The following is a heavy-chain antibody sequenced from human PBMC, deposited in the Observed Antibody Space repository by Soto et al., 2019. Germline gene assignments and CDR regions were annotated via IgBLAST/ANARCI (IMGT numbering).Heavy chain of an antibody. CDR3: ARHYAVEPYHFHY. CDR2: IYYSGST. J-gene: IGHJ4*02. CDR1: GGSVSSSGNY. V-gene: IGHV4-39*01. D-gene: IGHD1-1*01. Sequence: SETLSLTCTVSGGSVSSSGNYWGWIRQPPGKGLEWIGSIYYSGSTYYNPSLKSRVTTSVDTSKNQFSLKLSSVTAADTAVYYCARHYAVEPYHFHYWGLGTVVTVS.